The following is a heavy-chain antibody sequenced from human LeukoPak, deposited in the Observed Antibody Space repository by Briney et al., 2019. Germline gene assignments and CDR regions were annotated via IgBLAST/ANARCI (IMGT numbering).Heavy chain of an antibody. CDR2: IYYSGST. CDR1: GGSISSYY. J-gene: IGHJ3*02. V-gene: IGHV4-59*01. Sequence: SETLSLTCTVSGGSISSYYWSWIRQPPGKGLEWIGYIYYSGSTNYNPSLKSRVTISVDTSKNQFSLRLRSVTAADTAVYYCARDPPFTKTIAADIWGQGTMVTVSS. CDR3: ARDPPFTKTIAADI. D-gene: IGHD6-25*01.